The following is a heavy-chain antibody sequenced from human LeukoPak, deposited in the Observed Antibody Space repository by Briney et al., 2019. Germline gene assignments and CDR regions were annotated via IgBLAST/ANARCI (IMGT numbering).Heavy chain of an antibody. CDR2: INQDGSQT. Sequence: PGGSLRLSCAASGFTFTTYWMSWVRQAPGKGLEWVANINQDGSQTYYVDSVKGRFTISRDNAKESLYLQMNSLRAEDTAVYYCARVSYYYDSSGYYPFDYWGQGTLVTVSS. CDR1: GFTFTTYW. J-gene: IGHJ4*02. D-gene: IGHD3-22*01. V-gene: IGHV3-7*01. CDR3: ARVSYYYDSSGYYPFDY.